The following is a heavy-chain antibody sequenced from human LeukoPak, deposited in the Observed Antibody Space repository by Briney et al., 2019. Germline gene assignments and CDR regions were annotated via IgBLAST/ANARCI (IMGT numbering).Heavy chain of an antibody. J-gene: IGHJ4*02. Sequence: GGSLRLSCAASGFTFSSYWMHCVRQVPGKGLVWVSRIKSDGSRTNYAHSVQGRFTISRDNAKNTLYLQMNSLRAEDTAVYYCARRFYCSSGRCDDYWGQGTLVTVSS. CDR3: ARRFYCSSGRCDDY. CDR2: IKSDGSRT. CDR1: GFTFSSYW. V-gene: IGHV3-74*01. D-gene: IGHD2-15*01.